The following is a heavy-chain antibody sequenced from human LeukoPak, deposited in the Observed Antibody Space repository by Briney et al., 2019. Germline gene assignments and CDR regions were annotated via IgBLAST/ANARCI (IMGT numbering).Heavy chain of an antibody. V-gene: IGHV3-23*01. D-gene: IGHD3-22*01. J-gene: IGHJ4*02. CDR1: GSTFSSYA. CDR2: ITSSGAAT. Sequence: HPGGSLRLSCAASGSTFSSYAMSWVRQAPGKGLEWVSSITSSGAATYYADSVKGRFTISRDNSDNTLYLQMNSLRAEDTAVYYCAKDRPNYYGSNGHYYKLNGDCWGQGTLVTVSS. CDR3: AKDRPNYYGSNGHYYKLNGDC.